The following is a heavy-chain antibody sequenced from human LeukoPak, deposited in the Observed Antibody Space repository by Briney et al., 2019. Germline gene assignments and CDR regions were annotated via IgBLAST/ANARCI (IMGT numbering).Heavy chain of an antibody. CDR3: AREVEAAAGHFDY. V-gene: IGHV3-30*04. Sequence: SCKASGYTFTSYAMHWVRQAPGKGLEWVAVISYDGSNKYYADSVKGRFTISRDNSKNTLYLQMNSLRAEDTAVYYCAREVEAAAGHFDYWGQGTLVTVSS. CDR1: GYTFTSYA. D-gene: IGHD6-13*01. CDR2: ISYDGSNK. J-gene: IGHJ4*02.